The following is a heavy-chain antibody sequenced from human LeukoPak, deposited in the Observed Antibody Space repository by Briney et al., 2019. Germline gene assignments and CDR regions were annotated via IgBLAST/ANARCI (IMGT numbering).Heavy chain of an antibody. V-gene: IGHV4-4*02. CDR3: AGLVGRYSSGLYYYFDY. J-gene: IGHJ4*02. D-gene: IGHD3-22*01. CDR2: MYLSGTT. Sequence: SETLSLTCTVSCDSINSLDLWSWVRQPPGKGLEWIGEMYLSGTTHSNPSVKSRVTISIDKSKNQCFLNLSSVTAADTAVYYCAGLVGRYSSGLYYYFDYWGQGPLVTVSS. CDR1: CDSINSLDL.